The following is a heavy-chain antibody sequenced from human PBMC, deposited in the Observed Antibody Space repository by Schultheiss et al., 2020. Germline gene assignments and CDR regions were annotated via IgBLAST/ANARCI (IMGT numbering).Heavy chain of an antibody. CDR2: ISYDGSNK. Sequence: GSLRLSCAASGFTFSSYAMHWVRQAPGKGLEWVAVISYDGSNKYYAGSVKGRFTISRDNSKNTLYLQMNSLRAEDTAVYYCARVPTYYDFWSNFDYWGQGTLVTVSS. V-gene: IGHV3-30*01. CDR3: ARVPTYYDFWSNFDY. D-gene: IGHD3-3*01. J-gene: IGHJ4*02. CDR1: GFTFSSYA.